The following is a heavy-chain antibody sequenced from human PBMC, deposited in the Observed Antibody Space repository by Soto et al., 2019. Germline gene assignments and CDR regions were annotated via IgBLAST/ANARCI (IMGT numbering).Heavy chain of an antibody. V-gene: IGHV3-23*01. CDR3: AKVLSSGSYSCALEY. D-gene: IGHD1-26*01. CDR2: ISASGGST. J-gene: IGHJ4*02. CDR1: GFSITSFA. Sequence: GGSLRLSCVASGFSITSFAMSWVRQAPGKGLEWASAISASGGSTYADSVKGRFTISRDNSKNTLYLQMNSLRVEDTAVYYCAKVLSSGSYSCALEYWGQGALVTVSS.